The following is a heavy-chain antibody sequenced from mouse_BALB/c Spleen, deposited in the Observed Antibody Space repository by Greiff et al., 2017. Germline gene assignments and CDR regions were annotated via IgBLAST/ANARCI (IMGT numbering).Heavy chain of an antibody. V-gene: IGHV1-14*01. J-gene: IGHJ3*01. Sequence: VQLQQSGPELVKPGASVKMSCKASGYTFTSYVMHWVKQKPGQGLEWIGYINPYNDGTKYNEKFKGKATLTSDKSSSTAYMELSSLTSEDSAVYYCARGEGYGNYPYWGQGTLVTVSA. D-gene: IGHD2-10*02. CDR3: ARGEGYGNYPY. CDR1: GYTFTSYV. CDR2: INPYNDGT.